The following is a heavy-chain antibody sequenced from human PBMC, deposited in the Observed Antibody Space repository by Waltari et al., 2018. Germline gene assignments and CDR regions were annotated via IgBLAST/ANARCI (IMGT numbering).Heavy chain of an antibody. CDR3: ARLKLYGGVDY. V-gene: IGHV4-39*01. CDR1: GGSISSSRYY. Sequence: QLQLQESGPGLVKPSETLSLTCPVSGGSISSSRYYWGWIRQPPGKGLEWIGSIYYSGSTYYNPSLKSRVTISVDTSKNQFSLKLSSVTAADTAVYYCARLKLYGGVDYWGQGTLVTVSS. CDR2: IYYSGST. J-gene: IGHJ4*02. D-gene: IGHD2-8*01.